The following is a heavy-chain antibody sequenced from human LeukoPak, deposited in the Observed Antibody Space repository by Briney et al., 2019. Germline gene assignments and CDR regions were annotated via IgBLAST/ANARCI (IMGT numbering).Heavy chain of an antibody. CDR1: GFTFSDAW. V-gene: IGHV3-15*01. Sequence: GGSLRLSCAASGFTFSDAWMNWVRLAPGKGLEWVGRIKSRNRVETVDYAAPVKGRFTISRDDSKTTVYLQMNSLRAEDTAVYYCAKARLRQVGAPPYFDYWGQGTLVTVSS. J-gene: IGHJ4*02. CDR2: IKSRNRVETV. D-gene: IGHD1-26*01. CDR3: AKARLRQVGAPPYFDY.